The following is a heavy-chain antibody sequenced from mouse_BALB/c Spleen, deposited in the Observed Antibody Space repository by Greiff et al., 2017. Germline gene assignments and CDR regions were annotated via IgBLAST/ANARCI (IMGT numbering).Heavy chain of an antibody. V-gene: IGHV1S81*02. J-gene: IGHJ1*01. CDR1: GYTFTSYW. D-gene: IGHD2-14*01. CDR2: INPSNGRT. Sequence: QVQLQQPGAELVKPGASVKLSCKASGYTFTSYWMHWVKQRPGQGLEWIGEINPSNGRTNYNEKFKSKATLTVDKSSSTAYMQLSSLTSEDSAVYYCARGGYGWYFDVWGAGTTVTVSS. CDR3: ARGGYGWYFDV.